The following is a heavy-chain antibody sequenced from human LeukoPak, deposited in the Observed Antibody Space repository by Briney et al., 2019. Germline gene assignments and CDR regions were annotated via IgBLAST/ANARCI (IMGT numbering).Heavy chain of an antibody. CDR1: GGSISSGASY. CDR3: ARTSLLGYSWFDP. J-gene: IGHJ5*02. CDR2: ISNSGST. D-gene: IGHD3-16*02. V-gene: IGHV4-31*03. Sequence: SQTLSLTCTVSGGSISSGASYWTWIRQLPGKGLEWIGYISNSGSTYYNPSLKSRVTISVDTSKNQFSLKLTSVTAADTAVYYCARTSLLGYSWFDPWGQGTLVTVSS.